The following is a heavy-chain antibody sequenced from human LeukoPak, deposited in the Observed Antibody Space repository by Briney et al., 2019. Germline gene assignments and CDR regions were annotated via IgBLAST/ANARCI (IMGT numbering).Heavy chain of an antibody. CDR3: ASDRSAGPRSAFDI. V-gene: IGHV3-30*02. D-gene: IGHD6-19*01. CDR1: GFTFSSYG. Sequence: GGSLRLSCAASGFTFSSYGMQWVRQAPGKGLEWVAFIRYDGSNKYYADSVKGRFTISRDNSKNTLYLQMNSLRAEDTAVYYCASDRSAGPRSAFDIWGQGTMVTVSS. CDR2: IRYDGSNK. J-gene: IGHJ3*02.